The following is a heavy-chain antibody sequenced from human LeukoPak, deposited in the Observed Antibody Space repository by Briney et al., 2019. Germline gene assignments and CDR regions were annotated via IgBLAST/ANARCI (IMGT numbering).Heavy chain of an antibody. V-gene: IGHV4-59*01. J-gene: IGHJ5*02. Sequence: SETLSLTCAVYGGSFSGYYWSWIRQPPGKGLEWIGYIYYSGSTNYNPSLKSRVTISVDTSKNQFSLKLSSVTAADTAVYYCAREGRYYYDSSGYPAGVWFDPWGQGTLVTVSS. D-gene: IGHD3-22*01. CDR3: AREGRYYYDSSGYPAGVWFDP. CDR1: GGSFSGYY. CDR2: IYYSGST.